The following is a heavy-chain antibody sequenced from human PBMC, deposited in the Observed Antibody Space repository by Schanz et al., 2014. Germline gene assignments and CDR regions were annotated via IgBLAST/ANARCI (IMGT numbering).Heavy chain of an antibody. J-gene: IGHJ3*01. Sequence: EVQLVESGGGMVQPGGSLRLSCAASGFTFNNYGMHWVRQAPGKGLEWVSGINWNGGSTGYADSVKGRFTISRDNAKNSLYLQMNSLRAEDTGVYYCARGREVVAKSFDVWGQGTMVTVSS. CDR3: ARGREVVAKSFDV. CDR1: GFTFNNYG. CDR2: INWNGGST. V-gene: IGHV3-20*04. D-gene: IGHD3-22*01.